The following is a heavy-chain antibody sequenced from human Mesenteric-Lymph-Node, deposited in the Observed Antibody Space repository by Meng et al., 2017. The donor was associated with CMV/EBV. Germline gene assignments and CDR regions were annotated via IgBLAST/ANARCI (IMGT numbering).Heavy chain of an antibody. J-gene: IGHJ4*02. CDR3: AREWPKYQPDY. CDR2: IYYTGIT. D-gene: IGHD2-2*01. V-gene: IGHV4-39*07. Sequence: GSLRLSCTVSGDSISTSSDYYWGWIRQPPGKGLEWIGTIYYTGITYYSPSLKSRVAISVDTSKNQLSLKLTSVTAADTAVYYCAREWPKYQPDYWGQGTLVTVSS. CDR1: GDSISTSSDYY.